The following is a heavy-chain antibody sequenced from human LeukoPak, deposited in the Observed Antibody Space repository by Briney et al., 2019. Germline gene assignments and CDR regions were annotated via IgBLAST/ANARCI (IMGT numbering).Heavy chain of an antibody. CDR2: IKPNSGDT. V-gene: IGHV1-2*02. CDR1: GFTLTGYY. D-gene: IGHD3-10*01. CDR3: ARLKAGSGAFDI. J-gene: IGHJ3*02. Sequence: ASVKVSCKASGFTLTGYYMHWVRQDPRQGLQWMGWIKPNSGDTDYAQKFQGRVTMTRDTSISTVYMELSSLRSDDTAVYYCARLKAGSGAFDIWGQGTMVTVSS.